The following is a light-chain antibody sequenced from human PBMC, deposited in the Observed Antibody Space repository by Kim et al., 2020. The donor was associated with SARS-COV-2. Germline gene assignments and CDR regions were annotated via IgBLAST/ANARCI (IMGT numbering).Light chain of an antibody. V-gene: IGKV4-1*01. CDR3: QQYYRTPLT. CDR2: WAS. CDR1: QNILYSFNNKNC. Sequence: DIVMTQSPDSLAVSLGERATINCKSSQNILYSFNNKNCLAWYQQKPGQPPKLLIYWASTRESGVPDRFSGGGSGTDFTLTISSLQAEDVAVYYCQQYYRTPLTFGQGTRLGIK. J-gene: IGKJ5*01.